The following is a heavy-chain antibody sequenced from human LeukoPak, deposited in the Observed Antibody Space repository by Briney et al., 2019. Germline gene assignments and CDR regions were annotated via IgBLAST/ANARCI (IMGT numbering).Heavy chain of an antibody. Sequence: GGSLRLSCAASGFTFSSYSMNWVRQAPGKGLEWVSYISSSSSTIYYADSVKGRFTISRDNAKNSLYLQINSLRAEDTAVYFCAKATNTVTGTPALAIDYWGQGTLVTVPS. D-gene: IGHD4-11*01. CDR3: AKATNTVTGTPALAIDY. J-gene: IGHJ4*02. V-gene: IGHV3-48*04. CDR2: ISSSSSTI. CDR1: GFTFSSYS.